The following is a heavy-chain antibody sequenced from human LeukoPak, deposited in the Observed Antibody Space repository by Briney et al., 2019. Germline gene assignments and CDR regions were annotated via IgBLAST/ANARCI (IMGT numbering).Heavy chain of an antibody. CDR3: AREEVHYYDSSGYYGV. Sequence: SETLSLTCTVSGGSISSYYWSWIRQPPGKGLEWIGSIYHSGSTYYNPSLKNRVTISVDTSKNQFSLKLSSVTAADTALYYCAREEVHYYDSSGYYGVWGQGTLVTVSS. J-gene: IGHJ4*02. D-gene: IGHD3-22*01. CDR2: IYHSGST. CDR1: GGSISSYY. V-gene: IGHV4-38-2*02.